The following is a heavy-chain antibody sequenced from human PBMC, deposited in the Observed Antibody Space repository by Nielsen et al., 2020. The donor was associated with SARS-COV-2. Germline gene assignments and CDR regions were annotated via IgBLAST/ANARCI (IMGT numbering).Heavy chain of an antibody. Sequence: GGSLRLSCAASGFTFSSYWMSWVRQAPGKGLEWVANIKQDGSEKYYVDSVKGRFTISRDNAKNSLYLQMNSLRAEDTAVYYCARGLVCSSTSCYGMDVWGQGTTVTVSS. CDR3: ARGLVCSSTSCYGMDV. CDR1: GFTFSSYW. CDR2: IKQDGSEK. V-gene: IGHV3-7*01. J-gene: IGHJ6*02. D-gene: IGHD2-2*01.